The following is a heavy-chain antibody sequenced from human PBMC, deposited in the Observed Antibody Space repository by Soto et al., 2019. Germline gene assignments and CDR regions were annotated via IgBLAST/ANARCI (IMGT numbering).Heavy chain of an antibody. CDR3: ARSEATVLDY. V-gene: IGHV4-39*07. J-gene: IGHJ4*02. D-gene: IGHD4-17*01. CDR1: GGSISSSRCH. Sequence: SLTCTVSGGSISSSRCHWGWIRQPPGKGLEWIASIKYSGSTYYNPSLKSRVTISVDKSKNHFSLKLTSVTAADTAVYYCARSEATVLDYWGQGTLVTVSS. CDR2: IKYSGST.